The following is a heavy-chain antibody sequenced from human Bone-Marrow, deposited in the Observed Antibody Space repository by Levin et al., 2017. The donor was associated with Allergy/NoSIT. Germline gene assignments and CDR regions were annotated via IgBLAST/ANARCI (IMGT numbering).Heavy chain of an antibody. V-gene: IGHV2-5*02. J-gene: IGHJ4*02. CDR3: TRETVLEATLDY. CDR2: IYWDGDK. Sequence: SGPTLVKPTQTLKFTCTFSGFSFTSSEVGVGWSRQPPGKALEWLALIYWDGDKSYNPSLKNRLTITKDTSKNQVVLTMANLDPADTATYYCTRETVLEATLDYWGQGILVTVSS. D-gene: IGHD3-3*01. CDR1: GFSFTSSEVG.